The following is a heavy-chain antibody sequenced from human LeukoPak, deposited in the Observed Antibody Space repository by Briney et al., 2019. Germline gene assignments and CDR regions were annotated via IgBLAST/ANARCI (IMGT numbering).Heavy chain of an antibody. Sequence: PGGSLRLSCAASGFTFSNYWMHWVRQAPGKGLEWVANIKEDGSEKYYVDSVKGRFSISRDNSKNTLYLQMNSLRAEDTAAYYCAREPAYSSGLDYWGQGTLVTVSS. V-gene: IGHV3-7*01. J-gene: IGHJ4*02. CDR3: AREPAYSSGLDY. CDR1: GFTFSNYW. CDR2: IKEDGSEK. D-gene: IGHD6-19*01.